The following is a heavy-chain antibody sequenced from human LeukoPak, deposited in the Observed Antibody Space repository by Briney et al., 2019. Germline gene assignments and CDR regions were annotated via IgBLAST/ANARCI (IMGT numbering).Heavy chain of an antibody. CDR2: MNPNSGNA. Sequence: GASVKVSCKASGYTFTSYDINWVRQATGQGLEWMGWMNPNSGNAGYAQKFQGRVTITRNTSISTAYMELSSLRSEDTAVYYCARGPQAAGNYFDYWGQGTLVTVSS. D-gene: IGHD6-13*01. CDR3: ARGPQAAGNYFDY. CDR1: GYTFTSYD. J-gene: IGHJ4*02. V-gene: IGHV1-8*03.